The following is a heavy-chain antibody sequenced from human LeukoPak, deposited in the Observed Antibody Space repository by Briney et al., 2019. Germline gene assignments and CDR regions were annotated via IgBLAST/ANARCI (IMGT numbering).Heavy chain of an antibody. J-gene: IGHJ4*02. CDR2: IIPIFGTA. Sequence: GASVKVSCKASGGTFSSYAISWVRQAPGQGLEWMGGIIPIFGTANYAQKFQGRVTITADESTSTAYMELGSLRSEDTAVYYCARLLNYYDSSGYYYVPGYYFDYWGQGTLVTVSS. CDR3: ARLLNYYDSSGYYYVPGYYFDY. V-gene: IGHV1-69*13. CDR1: GGTFSSYA. D-gene: IGHD3-22*01.